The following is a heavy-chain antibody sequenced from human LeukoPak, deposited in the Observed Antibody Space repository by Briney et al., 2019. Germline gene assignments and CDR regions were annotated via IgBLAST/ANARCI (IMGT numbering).Heavy chain of an antibody. CDR1: GYTFTSYG. D-gene: IGHD1-1*01. CDR3: ASDDRSNTWSWFDH. Sequence: GASVKVSCKASGYTFTSYGISWVRQAPGQGLEWMGWISAYNGNTQYAQKLQGRVTMTTDTSTSTAYMELRSLRSDDTAVYYCASDDRSNTWSWFDHWGQGTLVAVSS. J-gene: IGHJ5*02. V-gene: IGHV1-18*01. CDR2: ISAYNGNT.